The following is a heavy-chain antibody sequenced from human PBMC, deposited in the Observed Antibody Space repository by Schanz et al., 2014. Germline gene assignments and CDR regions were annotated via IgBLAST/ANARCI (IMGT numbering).Heavy chain of an antibody. V-gene: IGHV3-66*01. D-gene: IGHD3-10*01. CDR3: AKKSLGRGSDDNPLLDV. J-gene: IGHJ6*02. CDR1: GFTVNTNY. CDR2: LYIRST. Sequence: VQLVESGGGVVQPGGSLRLSCAVSGFTVNTNYMTWVRQAPGKGLECVSILYIRSTYYADSVKGRFTISRDNSQNTLYLQMNSLRAEDTALYYCAKKSLGRGSDDNPLLDVWGQGTTVIVSS.